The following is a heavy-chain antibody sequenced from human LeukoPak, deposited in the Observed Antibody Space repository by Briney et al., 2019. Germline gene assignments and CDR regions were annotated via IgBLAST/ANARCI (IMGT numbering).Heavy chain of an antibody. CDR3: ARESSSWSRYWFDP. J-gene: IGHJ5*02. CDR2: MNPNSGNT. V-gene: IGHV1-8*01. Sequence: ASVKVSCKASGYTFTSYDINWVRQATGQGLGWMGWMNPNSGNTGYAQKFQGRVTMTRNTSISTAYMELNSLRSEDTAIYYCARESSSWSRYWFDPWGQGTLVTVSS. CDR1: GYTFTSYD. D-gene: IGHD6-13*01.